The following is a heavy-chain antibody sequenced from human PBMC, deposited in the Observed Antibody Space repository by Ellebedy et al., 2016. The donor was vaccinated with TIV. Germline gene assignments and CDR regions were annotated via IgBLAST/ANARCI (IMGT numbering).Heavy chain of an antibody. Sequence: DSIQGRFTISRDNSKNTLYLQLNSLRAEDTAVYYCTKHPATITDFWSAYFPGRDYWGQGTLVTVSS. J-gene: IGHJ4*02. CDR3: TKHPATITDFWSAYFPGRDY. V-gene: IGHV3-23*01. D-gene: IGHD3-3*01.